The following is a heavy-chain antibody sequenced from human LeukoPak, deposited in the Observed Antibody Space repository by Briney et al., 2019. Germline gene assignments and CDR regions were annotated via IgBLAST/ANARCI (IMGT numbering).Heavy chain of an antibody. V-gene: IGHV3-21*01. D-gene: IGHD3-22*01. J-gene: IGHJ4*02. CDR3: AKGSYYYDSSGYEYYFDY. Sequence: GGSLRLSCAASGFTFSRYSMNWVRQAPGKGLEWVSCISSSSSYIYYANSVKGRFTISRDNAKNSLYLQMNSLRAEDTAVYYCAKGSYYYDSSGYEYYFDYWGQGTLVTVSS. CDR2: ISSSSSYI. CDR1: GFTFSRYS.